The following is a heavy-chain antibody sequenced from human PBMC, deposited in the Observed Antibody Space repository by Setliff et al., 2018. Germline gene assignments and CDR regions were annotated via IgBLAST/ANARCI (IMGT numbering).Heavy chain of an antibody. V-gene: IGHV4-38-2*01. J-gene: IGHJ4*02. D-gene: IGHD3-22*01. CDR3: VRQLCSSGYCYATTFDY. CDR1: GYSISSGYY. CDR2: IYRSGST. Sequence: SETLSLTCAVSGYSISSGYYWGWIRQAPGKGLEWIASIYRSGSTYYNPSLKSRVTISVDTSKNQFPLKLSSVTASDTAVYYCVRQLCSSGYCYATTFDYWGQGTLVTVSS.